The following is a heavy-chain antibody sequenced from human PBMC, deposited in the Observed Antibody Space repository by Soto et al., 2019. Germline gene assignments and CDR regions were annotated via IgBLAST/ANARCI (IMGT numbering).Heavy chain of an antibody. Sequence: SETLALTCTVSGGCISGSSYFWGWIRQPPGKGLEWIGSIYYSGSTYYNPSLKSRVTISVDTSKNQFSLKLSSVTAADTAVYYCATIPATTILTDYWGQGTLVTVS. CDR1: GGCISGSSYF. D-gene: IGHD2-2*02. CDR3: ATIPATTILTDY. CDR2: IYYSGST. V-gene: IGHV4-39*01. J-gene: IGHJ4*02.